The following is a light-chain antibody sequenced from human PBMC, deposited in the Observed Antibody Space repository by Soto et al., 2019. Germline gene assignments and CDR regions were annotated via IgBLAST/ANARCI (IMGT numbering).Light chain of an antibody. CDR3: SSYTSDSTLV. V-gene: IGLV2-14*01. CDR2: DVS. J-gene: IGLJ3*02. CDR1: SSDGGGYNY. Sequence: QSALTQPASVSGSPGQSITISCTGTSSDGGGYNYVSWYQQHPGNAPKLMIYDVSDRPSGVSSRFSGSKSGNTASLTISGLQAEDEADSYCSSYTSDSTLVFGGVTKLTV.